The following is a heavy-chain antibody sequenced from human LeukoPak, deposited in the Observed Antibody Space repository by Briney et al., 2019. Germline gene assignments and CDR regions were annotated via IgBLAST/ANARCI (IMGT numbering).Heavy chain of an antibody. Sequence: GGSLRLSCAASGFTFSSYSMNWVRQAPGKGLEWVSSISSSSSYIYYADSVKGRFTISRDNAKNSLYLQMNSLRAEDTAVYYCARWYCSSTSCYYDYWGQGTLVTVSS. J-gene: IGHJ4*02. V-gene: IGHV3-21*04. CDR2: ISSSSSYI. CDR3: ARWYCSSTSCYYDY. D-gene: IGHD2-2*01. CDR1: GFTFSSYS.